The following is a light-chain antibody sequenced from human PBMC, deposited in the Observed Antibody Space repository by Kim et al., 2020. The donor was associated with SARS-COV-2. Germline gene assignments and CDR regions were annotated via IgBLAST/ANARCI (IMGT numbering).Light chain of an antibody. J-gene: IGKJ1*01. Sequence: DIQMTQSPSTLSASVGARVTITCRASQNVNKWVAWYQQKPGQAPKLLIYKASTLETGGPSRFSGSGSGTEYTLTISSLQAEDFATYYSQQYNTYFPTFVQRTTGEIK. CDR3: QQYNTYFPT. V-gene: IGKV1-5*03. CDR1: QNVNKW. CDR2: KAS.